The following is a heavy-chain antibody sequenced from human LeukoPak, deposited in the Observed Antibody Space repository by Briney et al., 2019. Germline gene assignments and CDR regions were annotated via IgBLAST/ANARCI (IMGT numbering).Heavy chain of an antibody. J-gene: IGHJ5*02. CDR3: ARDGTALGYNWFDP. CDR2: IYYSGST. CDR1: GGSISSYY. V-gene: IGHV4-59*01. Sequence: SETLSLTCTVSGGSISSYYWSWIRQPPGKGLEWIGYIYYSGSTNYNPSLKRRVTISVDTSKNQFSLKLSSVTAADAAVYYCARDGTALGYNWFDPWGQGTLVTVSS. D-gene: IGHD1-1*01.